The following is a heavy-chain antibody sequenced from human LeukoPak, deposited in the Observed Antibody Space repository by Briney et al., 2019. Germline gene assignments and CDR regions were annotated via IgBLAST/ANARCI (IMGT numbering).Heavy chain of an antibody. J-gene: IGHJ4*02. CDR1: GFTVSSNY. CDR2: IYSGGST. Sequence: GGSLRLSCAASGFTVSSNYMSWVRQAPGKGLEWVSVIYSGGSTYYADSVKGRFTISRDNSKKTLYLQMNSLRAEDTAVYYCAKDYYDSSGTHDYWGQGTLVTVSS. CDR3: AKDYYDSSGTHDY. V-gene: IGHV3-66*02. D-gene: IGHD3-22*01.